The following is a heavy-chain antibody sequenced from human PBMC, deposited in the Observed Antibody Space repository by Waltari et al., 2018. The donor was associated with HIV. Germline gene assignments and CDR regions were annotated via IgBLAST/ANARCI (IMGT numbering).Heavy chain of an antibody. CDR1: GDRFTTYF. V-gene: IGHV1-2*02. CDR3: ARGEDISLTHLRTVFRLEF. D-gene: IGHD3-9*01. J-gene: IGHJ4*01. Sequence: QTLLLQSASQVKTPGASVTLSCNFSGDRFTTYFLYWLCHAPGQGFEWLGSNNPDSGNTTYSQTFKTRGTKTGDTSSASTYMEVTRVTSADTAIYFCARGEDISLTHLRTVFRLEFWGHGTLVTASS. CDR2: NNPDSGNT.